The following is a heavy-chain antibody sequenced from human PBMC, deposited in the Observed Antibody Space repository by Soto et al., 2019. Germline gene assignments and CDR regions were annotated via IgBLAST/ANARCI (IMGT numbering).Heavy chain of an antibody. CDR2: ISSSGAYI. CDR1: GFTFSSYE. D-gene: IGHD1-1*01. J-gene: IGHJ3*01. V-gene: IGHV3-48*03. CDR3: ARSRTTRGFDL. Sequence: DVQLAESGGGLVQPGGSLRLSCAASGFTFSSYEMSWVRQSPGKGLEWVVYISSSGAYIYYADSVRGRFTISRDNAENSFHLQMNSLRAEDTAIYYCARSRTTRGFDLWGQGTMVIVSS.